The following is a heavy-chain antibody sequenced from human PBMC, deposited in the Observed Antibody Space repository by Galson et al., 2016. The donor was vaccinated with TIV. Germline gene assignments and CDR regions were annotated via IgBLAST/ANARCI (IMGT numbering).Heavy chain of an antibody. V-gene: IGHV4-31*03. D-gene: IGHD3-3*01. CDR3: ARWSGYHDWGGWFDP. Sequence: LTCTVSGGSISSTHASWSWIRQHPGKGLEWIGFIYYNGNTFYNPTLQSRVTISGDTSRNLFSLRLNSVTAADTAVYFCARWSGYHDWGGWFDPWGQGTPVTVSS. J-gene: IGHJ5*02. CDR1: GGSISSTHAS. CDR2: IYYNGNT.